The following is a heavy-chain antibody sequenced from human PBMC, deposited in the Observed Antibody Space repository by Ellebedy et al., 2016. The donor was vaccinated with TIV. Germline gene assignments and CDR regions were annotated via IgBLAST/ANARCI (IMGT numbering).Heavy chain of an antibody. CDR1: GFTFSSYG. CDR3: AKDRSPLRGVYHHYYGMDV. J-gene: IGHJ6*02. D-gene: IGHD3-10*01. Sequence: GESLKISXAASGFTFSSYGMHWVRQAPGKGLEWVSAISGSGGSTYYADSVKGRFTISRDNSKNTLYLQMNSLRAEDTAVYYSAKDRSPLRGVYHHYYGMDVWGQGTTVTVSS. CDR2: ISGSGGST. V-gene: IGHV3-23*01.